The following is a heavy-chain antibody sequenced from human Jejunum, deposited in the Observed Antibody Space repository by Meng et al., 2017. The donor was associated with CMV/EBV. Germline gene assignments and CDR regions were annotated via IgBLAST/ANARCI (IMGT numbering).Heavy chain of an antibody. CDR3: ARGGYCSSTSCYSGNAFDI. D-gene: IGHD2-2*02. V-gene: IGHV4-61*03. J-gene: IGHJ3*02. Sequence: IDSWTWIRKPQGKGLEWIAYIYYSGITNSNPSLKSPVTISVDTSKNHFSLQLSSMTAADTPVYYCARGGYCSSTSCYSGNAFDIWGQGTMVTVSS. CDR2: IYYSGIT. CDR1: IDS.